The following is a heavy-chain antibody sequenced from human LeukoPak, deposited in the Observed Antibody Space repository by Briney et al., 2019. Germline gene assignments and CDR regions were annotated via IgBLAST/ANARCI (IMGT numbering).Heavy chain of an antibody. CDR2: INADSGGT. J-gene: IGHJ4*02. D-gene: IGHD3-10*01. CDR1: GYTFSDYY. Sequence: ASVKVSCKASGYTFSDYYIHWVRQAPGQGLEWMGWINADSGGTNYAQKFQGRFTMTRDTSINTAYMELSRLRSDDTAVYWCARDAISRGIIDYWGQGTLITVSS. CDR3: ARDAISRGIIDY. V-gene: IGHV1-2*02.